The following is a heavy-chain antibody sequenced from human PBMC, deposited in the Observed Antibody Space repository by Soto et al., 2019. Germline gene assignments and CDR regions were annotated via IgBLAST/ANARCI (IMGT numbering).Heavy chain of an antibody. Sequence: SETLSLTCTVSCGSISSSSYYWGWIRQPPGKGLERTGRIYYSGSTYYNPSLKSRVTISVGTSKNQHSLKQSSVTTADTAVYYCARHISEAWGATIFGVVIPRGFWYFDYWGQGTLVTGSS. D-gene: IGHD3-3*01. CDR3: ARHISEAWGATIFGVVIPRGFWYFDY. CDR2: IYYSGST. J-gene: IGHJ4*02. CDR1: CGSISSSSYY. V-gene: IGHV4-39*01.